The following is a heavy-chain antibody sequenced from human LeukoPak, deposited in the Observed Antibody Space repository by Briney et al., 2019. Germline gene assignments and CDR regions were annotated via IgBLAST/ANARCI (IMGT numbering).Heavy chain of an antibody. CDR3: ARLRLHGYKDY. J-gene: IGHJ4*02. V-gene: IGHV4-39*01. CDR2: IYYSGST. CDR1: GGSISSSSYY. Sequence: PSETLSLXCTVSGGSISSSSYYWGWIRQPPGKGLDWIGSIYYSGSTYYNPSLKSRVTISVDTSKNQFSLKLSSVTAADTAVYYCARLRLHGYKDYWGQGTLVTVSS. D-gene: IGHD5-24*01.